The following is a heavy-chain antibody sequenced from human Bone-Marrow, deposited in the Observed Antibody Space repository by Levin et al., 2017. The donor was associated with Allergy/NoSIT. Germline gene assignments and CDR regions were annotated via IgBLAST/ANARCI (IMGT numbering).Heavy chain of an antibody. Sequence: SETLSLTCTVSGGSLTSYYWNWIRQSPGKGLEWMGSMSAAGTADHNPSLKSRVTISVDPSRNQFSLRLASVTAADTAVYYCARHQGYCTGGACYTRNDYWGQGTLVTVSS. CDR3: ARHQGYCTGGACYTRNDY. D-gene: IGHD2-8*02. CDR1: GGSLTSYY. V-gene: IGHV4-59*08. CDR2: MSAAGTA. J-gene: IGHJ4*02.